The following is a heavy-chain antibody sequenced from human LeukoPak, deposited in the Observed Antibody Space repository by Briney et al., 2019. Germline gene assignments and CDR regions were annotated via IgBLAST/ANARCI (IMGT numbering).Heavy chain of an antibody. Sequence: GGSLRLSCAASGFTFSNAWLSWVRQAPGKGLEWVGRIKSKTNGGTADYATTVKGRFTISRDDSKNTLYLQMNSLKTEDTAVYFCTTGSFSWFSLGYWGQGTLVTVSS. CDR2: IKSKTNGGTA. CDR1: GFTFSNAW. CDR3: TTGSFSWFSLGY. J-gene: IGHJ4*02. D-gene: IGHD3-10*01. V-gene: IGHV3-15*01.